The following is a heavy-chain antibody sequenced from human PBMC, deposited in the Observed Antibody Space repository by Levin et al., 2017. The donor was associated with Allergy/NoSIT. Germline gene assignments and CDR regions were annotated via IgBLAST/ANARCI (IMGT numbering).Heavy chain of an antibody. V-gene: IGHV3-48*02. CDR1: GVAFSSYS. CDR3: AGRKRNILKTFGS. Sequence: GGSLRLSCVASGVAFSSYSMNWVRQAPGKGLEWISYISSSSSSIDYADSVKGRFTISRDNAKNSLFLQMNSLRDEDTAVYCCAGRKRNILKTFGSWGQGAMVTVSS. J-gene: IGHJ3*01. D-gene: IGHD1-26*01. CDR2: ISSSSSSI.